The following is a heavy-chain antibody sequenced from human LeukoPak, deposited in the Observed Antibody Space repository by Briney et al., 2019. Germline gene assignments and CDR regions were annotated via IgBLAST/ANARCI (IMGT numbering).Heavy chain of an antibody. D-gene: IGHD3-22*01. CDR1: GFTFSSYA. J-gene: IGHJ4*02. CDR3: ARGGYYYYSSGYCDY. CDR2: ISSNGGST. Sequence: GGSLRLSCAASGFTFSSYAMHWVRQAPGKGLEYVSAISSNGGSTYYANSVKGRFTISRDNSKNTLYLQMGSLRAEDMAVYYCARGGYYYYSSGYCDYWGQGTLVTVSS. V-gene: IGHV3-64*01.